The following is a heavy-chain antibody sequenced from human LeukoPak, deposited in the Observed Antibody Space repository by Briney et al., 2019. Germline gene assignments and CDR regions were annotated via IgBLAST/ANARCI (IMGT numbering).Heavy chain of an antibody. D-gene: IGHD6-13*01. CDR1: GGSISSGSYY. CDR2: TYTSGST. Sequence: SETLSLTCTVSGGSISSGSYYWSWIRQPAGKGLEWIGRTYTSGSTNYNPSLKSRVTISVDTSKNQFSLKLSSVTAADTAVYYCARRTAAGKGAFDYWGQGTLVTVSS. V-gene: IGHV4-61*02. J-gene: IGHJ4*02. CDR3: ARRTAAGKGAFDY.